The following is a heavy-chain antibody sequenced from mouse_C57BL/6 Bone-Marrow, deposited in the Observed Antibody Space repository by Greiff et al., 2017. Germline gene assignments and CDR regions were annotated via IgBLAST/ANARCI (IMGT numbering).Heavy chain of an antibody. CDR3: ARLRYYGSSYEAMDY. CDR1: GYSFTDYN. J-gene: IGHJ4*01. CDR2: INPNYGTT. D-gene: IGHD1-1*01. Sequence: VQLQQSGPELVKPGASVKISCKASGYSFTDYNMTWVQQSNGKSLEWIGVINPNYGTTSYNQKFKGKATLTVDQSSRTAYMQLNSLTSEDSAVYYCARLRYYGSSYEAMDYWGQGTSVTVSS. V-gene: IGHV1-39*01.